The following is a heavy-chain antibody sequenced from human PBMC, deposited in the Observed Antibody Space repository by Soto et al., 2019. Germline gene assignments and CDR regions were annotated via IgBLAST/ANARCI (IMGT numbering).Heavy chain of an antibody. CDR3: ARVLIYYYGMDV. Sequence: SETLSLTCTVSGGSISSSDYYWSWIRQPPGKGLEWIGYGHYSGSTYYNPSLKSRVTISVDTSKNRFSLNLSSVTAADTAVYYCARVLIYYYGMDVWGQGTTVTVSS. V-gene: IGHV4-30-4*01. J-gene: IGHJ6*02. CDR1: GGSISSSDYY. CDR2: GHYSGST.